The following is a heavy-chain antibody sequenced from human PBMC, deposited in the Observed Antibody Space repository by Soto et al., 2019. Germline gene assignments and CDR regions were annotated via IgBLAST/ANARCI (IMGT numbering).Heavy chain of an antibody. CDR2: ISAYNGNT. CDR1: GYTFTSYG. D-gene: IGHD2-15*01. CDR3: ATLGYCSGGSCYSTPYFDY. J-gene: IGHJ4*02. Sequence: ASVKVSRKASGYTFTSYGISWVRQAPGQGLEWMGWISAYNGNTNYAQKLQGRVTMTTDTSTSTAYMELRGLRSDDTAVYYCATLGYCSGGSCYSTPYFDYWGQGTLVTVSS. V-gene: IGHV1-18*04.